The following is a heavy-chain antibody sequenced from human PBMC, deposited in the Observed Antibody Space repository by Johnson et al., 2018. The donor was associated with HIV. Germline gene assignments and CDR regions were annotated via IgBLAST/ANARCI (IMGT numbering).Heavy chain of an antibody. CDR1: GFTFDDHG. CDR3: ARARRVVIGPDGFDI. Sequence: VQLVESGGGVVRPGGSLRLSCSASGFTFDDHGMSWVRQAPGKGLEWVSGINWNDGSTGYADSVKGRFTISRDNSKNSLSLQLNSLRPDDTAVYYCARARRVVIGPDGFDIWGQGTMVTVSS. J-gene: IGHJ3*02. V-gene: IGHV3-20*04. D-gene: IGHD3-22*01. CDR2: INWNDGST.